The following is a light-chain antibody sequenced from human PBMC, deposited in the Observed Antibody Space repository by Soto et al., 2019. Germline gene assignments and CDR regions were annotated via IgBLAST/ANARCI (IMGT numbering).Light chain of an antibody. Sequence: DIQMTQSPSSVSASIGERVTITCRASQGIGRWLAWYQQKPGKAPELLIYAASSLHSGVPSRFSGSGSGTDFTLTISSLQPEDFATYSCQQTYRTPLTFGGGTKVEIK. CDR2: AAS. V-gene: IGKV1-12*01. CDR3: QQTYRTPLT. CDR1: QGIGRW. J-gene: IGKJ4*01.